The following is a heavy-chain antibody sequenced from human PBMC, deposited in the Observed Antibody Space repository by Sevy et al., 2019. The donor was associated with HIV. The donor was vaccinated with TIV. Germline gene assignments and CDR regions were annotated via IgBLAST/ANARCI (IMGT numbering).Heavy chain of an antibody. Sequence: SETLSLTCTVSGGSISSGGYYWSWIRQHPGKGLEWIGYIYYSGSTYYNPSLKSRVTISVDTSKNQFSLKLSSVTAADTAVYYCASSNVQDSGYENQYYYYGMDVWGQGTTVTVSS. J-gene: IGHJ6*02. D-gene: IGHD5-12*01. CDR2: IYYSGST. CDR1: GGSISSGGYY. CDR3: ASSNVQDSGYENQYYYYGMDV. V-gene: IGHV4-31*03.